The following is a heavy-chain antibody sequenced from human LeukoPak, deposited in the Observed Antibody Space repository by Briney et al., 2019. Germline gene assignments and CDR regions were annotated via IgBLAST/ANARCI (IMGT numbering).Heavy chain of an antibody. J-gene: IGHJ6*03. CDR3: ARAPYSSSSIYYYYYMDV. Sequence: SETLSLTCAVSGASITSYYWTWIRQPPGKGLEWIGYIYYSGSTNYNPSLKSRVTISVDTSKNQFSLKLSSVTAADTAVYYCARAPYSSSSIYYYYYMDVWGKGTTVTVSS. D-gene: IGHD6-6*01. CDR1: GASITSYY. CDR2: IYYSGST. V-gene: IGHV4-59*01.